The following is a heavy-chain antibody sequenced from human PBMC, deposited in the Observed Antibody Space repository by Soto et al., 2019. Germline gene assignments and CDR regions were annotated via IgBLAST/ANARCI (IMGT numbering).Heavy chain of an antibody. CDR3: ARVRAKAVAGTGGIYHYYYYMDV. V-gene: IGHV1-18*01. D-gene: IGHD6-19*01. Sequence: QVQLVQSGAEVKKPGASVKVSCKASGYTFTSYGISWVRQAPGQGLEWMGWISAYNGNTNYAQKLQGRVTMTTDTSTSTAYMELRSLRSDDTAVYYCARVRAKAVAGTGGIYHYYYYMDVWGKGTTVTVSS. J-gene: IGHJ6*03. CDR1: GYTFTSYG. CDR2: ISAYNGNT.